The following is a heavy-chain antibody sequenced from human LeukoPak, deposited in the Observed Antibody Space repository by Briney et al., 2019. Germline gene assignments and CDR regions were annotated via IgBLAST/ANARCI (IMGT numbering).Heavy chain of an antibody. V-gene: IGHV4-61*02. CDR1: GGSISSGSYY. D-gene: IGHD2-2*01. Sequence: SETLSLTCTVSGGSISSGSYYWSWIRQPAGKGLEWIGRIYTSGSTNYNPSLKSRVTISVDTSKNQFSLKLSSVTAADTAVYYCARDRRTYCSSTSCYGNFYYYYYMDVWGKGTTVTISS. CDR3: ARDRRTYCSSTSCYGNFYYYYYMDV. CDR2: IYTSGST. J-gene: IGHJ6*03.